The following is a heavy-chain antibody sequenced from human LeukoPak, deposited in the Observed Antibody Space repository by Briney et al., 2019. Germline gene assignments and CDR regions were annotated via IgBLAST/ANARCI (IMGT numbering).Heavy chain of an antibody. V-gene: IGHV3-21*01. Sequence: GGSLRLSCAASGFTFSSYSMNWVRQAPGKGLEWVSSISSSTSDIYYADSVKGRFTISRDNAKNSLYLQMNSLRAEDTAVYYCATLPSGYSSSWYEKWGQGTLVTVSS. CDR2: ISSSTSDI. J-gene: IGHJ4*02. CDR3: ATLPSGYSSSWYEK. D-gene: IGHD6-13*01. CDR1: GFTFSSYS.